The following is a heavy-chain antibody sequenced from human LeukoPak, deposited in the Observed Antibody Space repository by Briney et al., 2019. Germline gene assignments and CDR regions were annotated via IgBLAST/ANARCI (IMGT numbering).Heavy chain of an antibody. CDR3: VRPNLVGARSGGSYFDF. J-gene: IGHJ4*02. V-gene: IGHV3-74*01. Sequence: GGCLRLSCAASGFIFSDDWMYWGRQAPGKGLVWVSRIITDGSRAYYADSVEGRFTVSRDNADNTLYLQLSSLRVDDTAVYYCVRPNLVGARSGGSYFDFWGQGTLVTVSS. D-gene: IGHD1-26*01. CDR1: GFIFSDDW. CDR2: IITDGSRA.